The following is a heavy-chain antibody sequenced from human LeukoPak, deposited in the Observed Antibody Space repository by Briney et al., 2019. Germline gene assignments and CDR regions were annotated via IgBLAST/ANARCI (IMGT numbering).Heavy chain of an antibody. CDR3: AKGRTAVAGVYFFDN. D-gene: IGHD6-19*01. V-gene: IGHV3-23*01. CDR1: GFTFSNYA. CDR2: ISGSGIST. J-gene: IGHJ4*02. Sequence: GGSLRPTCEASGFTFSNYAMTWVRQAPGKGLEWVSAISGSGISTYYTDSVKGRFTISRDNSKNTLYLQMNSLRAEDTALYHCAKGRTAVAGVYFFDNWGQGTLVAVSS.